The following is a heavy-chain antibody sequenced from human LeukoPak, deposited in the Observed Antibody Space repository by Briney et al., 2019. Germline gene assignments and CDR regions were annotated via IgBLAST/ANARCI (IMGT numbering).Heavy chain of an antibody. CDR3: GKDLGSNGNYLDRVDH. V-gene: IGHV3-33*06. CDR2: IWYDGSDK. J-gene: IGHJ4*02. Sequence: GGSLRLSCTASGFTFSSDGMHWVRQAPGKGLEWLTIIWYDGSDKYYADSVKGRFTISRDNSKNTLYLQMNSLRAEDTAVYYCGKDLGSNGNYLDRVDHWGQGTLVTVSS. CDR1: GFTFSSDG. D-gene: IGHD3-22*01.